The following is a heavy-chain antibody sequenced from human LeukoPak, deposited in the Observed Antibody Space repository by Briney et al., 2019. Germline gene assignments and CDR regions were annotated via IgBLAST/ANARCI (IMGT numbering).Heavy chain of an antibody. CDR3: VKITSSSGGDY. J-gene: IGHJ4*02. Sequence: GGSLRLSRSASGCTFSSYAMYWVRQAPGKGLGYVSGISSNGGSTYYADSVKGRFTISRDNSKNTLYLQMSSLRAEDTAVYYCVKITSSSGGDYWGQGTLVTVSS. CDR2: ISSNGGST. V-gene: IGHV3-64D*09. D-gene: IGHD6-19*01. CDR1: GCTFSSYA.